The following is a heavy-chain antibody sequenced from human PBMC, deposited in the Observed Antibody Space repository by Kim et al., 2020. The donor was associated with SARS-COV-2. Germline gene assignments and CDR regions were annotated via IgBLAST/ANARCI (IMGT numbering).Heavy chain of an antibody. Sequence: SETLSLTCTVSGGSISSYYWSWIRQPPGKGLEWIGYIYYSGSTNYNPSLKSRVTISVDTSKNPFSLKLSSVTAADTAVYYCARQKVAGTLDYWGQGTLVTVSS. J-gene: IGHJ4*02. D-gene: IGHD6-19*01. CDR2: IYYSGST. CDR1: GGSISSYY. CDR3: ARQKVAGTLDY. V-gene: IGHV4-59*08.